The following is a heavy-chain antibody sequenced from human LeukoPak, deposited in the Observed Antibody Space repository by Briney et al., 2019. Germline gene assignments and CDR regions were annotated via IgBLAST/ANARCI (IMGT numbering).Heavy chain of an antibody. J-gene: IGHJ4*02. D-gene: IGHD6-13*01. Sequence: GASVKVSCKTSGYTFNNYGISWVRQAPGQGLEWMGWISAYNGDTNYTQQLQGSVTMTTDDSASTDYMVMRSLISSENAVYYYARGRDSRLTDYWGQGTLFSVSS. V-gene: IGHV1-18*01. CDR3: ARGRDSRLTDY. CDR1: GYTFNNYG. CDR2: ISAYNGDT.